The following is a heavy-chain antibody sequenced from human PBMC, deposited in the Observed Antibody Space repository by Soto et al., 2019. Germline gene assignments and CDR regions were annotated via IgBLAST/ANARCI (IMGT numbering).Heavy chain of an antibody. D-gene: IGHD3-10*01. CDR2: ISGGGDTT. J-gene: IGHJ4*02. CDR1: GFTFNNYA. V-gene: IGHV3-23*01. Sequence: EVQLLECGGGLVQPGGSLRLSCAASGFTFNNYAMTWVRQAPGKGLEWVSAISGGGDTTSYADSVKGRFTVSRDGSKNTLYLQMSSLRAEDTALYYCAKGRGGSGSLTPRVDFWGQSTLVTVSS. CDR3: AKGRGGSGSLTPRVDF.